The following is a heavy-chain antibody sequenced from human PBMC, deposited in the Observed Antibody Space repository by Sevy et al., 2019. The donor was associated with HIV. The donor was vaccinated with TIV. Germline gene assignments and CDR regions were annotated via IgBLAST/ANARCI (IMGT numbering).Heavy chain of an antibody. Sequence: GSLRLSCTASGFTFSSYWMSWVRQAPGRGLEWVANIKPDGREGYYVDSVKGRFTISRDNAKNSLYLQMNSLRAGDTAVYYCARGDYYDSSGFYIDAFDVWGQGTMVTVSS. V-gene: IGHV3-7*04. J-gene: IGHJ3*01. CDR3: ARGDYYDSSGFYIDAFDV. CDR1: GFTFSSYW. D-gene: IGHD3-22*01. CDR2: IKPDGREG.